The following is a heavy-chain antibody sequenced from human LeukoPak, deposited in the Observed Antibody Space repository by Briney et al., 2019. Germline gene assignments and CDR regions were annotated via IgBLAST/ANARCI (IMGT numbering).Heavy chain of an antibody. J-gene: IGHJ4*02. CDR3: AREAPAYGERYFVS. D-gene: IGHD2-21*01. CDR1: GFTFSSYA. CDR2: ISGSGGST. Sequence: GGSLRLSFAASGFTFSSYAMSWVRQAPGKGLEWVSAISGSGGSTYYADSVRGRFIISRDDAKNTLYLQMNSLRPEDTALYYCAREAPAYGERYFVSWGQGTLVTVSS. V-gene: IGHV3-23*01.